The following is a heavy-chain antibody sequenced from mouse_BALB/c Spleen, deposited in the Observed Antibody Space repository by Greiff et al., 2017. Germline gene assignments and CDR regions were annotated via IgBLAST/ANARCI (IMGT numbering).Heavy chain of an antibody. CDR2: ISSGSSTI. J-gene: IGHJ3*01. CDR1: GFTFSSFG. D-gene: IGHD2-4*01. Sequence: EVKLVESGGGLVQPGGSRKLSCAASGFTFSSFGMHWVRQAPEKGLEWVAYISSGSSTIYYADTVKGRFTISRDKPKNTLFLQMTSLRSEDTAMYYCAAMITTRGFAYWGQGTLVTVSA. CDR3: AAMITTRGFAY. V-gene: IGHV5-17*02.